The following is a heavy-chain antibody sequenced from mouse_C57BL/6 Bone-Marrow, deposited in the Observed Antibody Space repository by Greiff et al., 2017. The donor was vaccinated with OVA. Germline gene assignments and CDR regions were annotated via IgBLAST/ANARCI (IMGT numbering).Heavy chain of an antibody. J-gene: IGHJ2*01. CDR1: GYTFTSYW. CDR3: ARFNTTVPGYFDY. CDR2: IYPSDSET. D-gene: IGHD1-1*01. Sequence: VQLQQPGAELVRPGSSVKLSCKASGYTFTSYWMDWVKQRPGQGLEWIGNIYPSDSETHYNQKFKDKATLTVDKSSSTAYMQLSSLTSEDSAVYYCARFNTTVPGYFDYWGQGTTLTVSS. V-gene: IGHV1-61*01.